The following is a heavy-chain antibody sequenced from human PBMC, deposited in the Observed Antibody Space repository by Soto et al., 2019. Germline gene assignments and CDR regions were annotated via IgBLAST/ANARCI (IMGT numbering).Heavy chain of an antibody. V-gene: IGHV5-51*01. J-gene: IGHJ4*02. CDR2: IYPGDSDT. CDR1: GYSFTNYW. Sequence: EVQLVQSGAEVKKPGESLKISCKGSGYSFTNYWIGWVRQMPGKGLEWMGIIYPGDSDTRYSPSFQGQVTISADKSISTAYLQWSSLKASDTAMYYRARLATDGVAVVTPTELGYWGQGTLVTVSS. D-gene: IGHD2-21*01. CDR3: ARLATDGVAVVTPTELGY.